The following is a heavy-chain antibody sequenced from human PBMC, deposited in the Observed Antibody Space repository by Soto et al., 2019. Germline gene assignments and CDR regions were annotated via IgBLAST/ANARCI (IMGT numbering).Heavy chain of an antibody. V-gene: IGHV5-51*01. CDR3: VRSGTSSGRFSDY. CDR1: GYTFPSYW. D-gene: IGHD2-15*01. Sequence: ESLKIYYKGSGYTFPSYWIVWVRQMPGEGLEWMGVIYPSDSDIRYSPSFQGKVTISADKSITTAYLQWSSLKAADTAMYYCVRSGTSSGRFSDYWGQGTLVTV. J-gene: IGHJ4*02. CDR2: IYPSDSDI.